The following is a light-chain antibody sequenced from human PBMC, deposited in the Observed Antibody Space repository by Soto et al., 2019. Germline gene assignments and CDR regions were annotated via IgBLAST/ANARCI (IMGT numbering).Light chain of an antibody. J-gene: IGLJ2*01. CDR1: SSNIGNNA. Sequence: QSVLTQPPSVSEAPRQRVTISCSGSSSNIGNNAVNWYQQLPGKAPKLLIYYDDLLPSGVSDRFSGSKSGTSASLAISGRQSEDEADYYCAAWDDSLNGHVFGGGTKLTVL. CDR2: YDD. V-gene: IGLV1-36*01. CDR3: AAWDDSLNGHV.